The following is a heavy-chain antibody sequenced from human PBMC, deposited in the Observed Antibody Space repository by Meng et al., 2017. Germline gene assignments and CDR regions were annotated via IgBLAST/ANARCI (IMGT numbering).Heavy chain of an antibody. J-gene: IGHJ4*02. V-gene: IGHV1-2*06. CDR3: ARDEDISAAGKLFGNY. CDR2: INPKSGDT. Sequence: GPVVESGAEGKKPGASVKVSCKPSGYNFPDYYIHWVRRAPGQGLEWMGRINPKSGDTHYAQKFQARVTMTGDTSISTAYMELSGLRSDDTAMYYCARDEDISAAGKLFGNYWGQGTLVTVSS. CDR1: GYNFPDYY. D-gene: IGHD6-25*01.